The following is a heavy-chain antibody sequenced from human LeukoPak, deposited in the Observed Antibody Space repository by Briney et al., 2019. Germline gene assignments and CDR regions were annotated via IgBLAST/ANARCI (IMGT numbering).Heavy chain of an antibody. J-gene: IGHJ5*02. Sequence: PSETLSLTCAVYGGSISGYYWSWIRQPPGKGLEWSGEINHSGSTNYNPSLKSRVTISVDTSKTQFSLKLSSVTAADTAVYYCARGRGGYSYGTAWGQGTLVTVSS. CDR2: INHSGST. CDR1: GGSISGYY. CDR3: ARGRGGYSYGTA. V-gene: IGHV4-34*01. D-gene: IGHD5-18*01.